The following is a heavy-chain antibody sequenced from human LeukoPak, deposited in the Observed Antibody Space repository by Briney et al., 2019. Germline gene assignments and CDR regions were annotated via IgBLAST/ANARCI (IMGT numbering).Heavy chain of an antibody. CDR1: GYSISSGYY. D-gene: IGHD3-3*01. CDR2: IYHSGNT. CDR3: ARGAIRFLQWLSDFDY. J-gene: IGHJ4*02. Sequence: SETLSLTCTVSGYSISSGYYWGWIRQTPGEGLEWIGYIYHSGNTYYKPSLKNRVTISLDRSKNQFSLKLNSVTAADTAVYYCARGAIRFLQWLSDFDYWGQGTLVTVSS. V-gene: IGHV4-38-2*02.